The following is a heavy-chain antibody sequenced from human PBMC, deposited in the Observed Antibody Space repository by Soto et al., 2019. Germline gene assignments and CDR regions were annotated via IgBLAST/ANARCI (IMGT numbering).Heavy chain of an antibody. V-gene: IGHV4-39*01. CDR2: IYYSGST. Sequence: SETLSLTCTVSGGSISSSSYYWGWIRQPPGKGLEWIGSIYYSGSTYYNQSLKSRVTISVDTSKKQISMKLSYVTAADTSVYYCARTGGPYSEEGMDVWGQGTTVTVSS. CDR1: GGSISSSSYY. D-gene: IGHD1-26*01. CDR3: ARTGGPYSEEGMDV. J-gene: IGHJ6*02.